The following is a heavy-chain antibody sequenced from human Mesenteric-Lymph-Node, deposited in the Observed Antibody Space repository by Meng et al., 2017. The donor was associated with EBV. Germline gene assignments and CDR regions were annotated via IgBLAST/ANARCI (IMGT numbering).Heavy chain of an antibody. V-gene: IGHV4-39*07. J-gene: IGHJ4*02. CDR1: GCFISRSGFY. CDR2: VSYSGTT. CDR3: AGRGFYTLFDY. Sequence: LQVPGPGLLSPSDPLSPTCTFSGCFISRSGFYWGWIRQPPGKGLEWIGRVSYSGTTSYNPSLRSRVTISADTSKNQFSLRLTSLTAADTAIYYCAGRGFYTLFDYWGQGTLVTVSS. D-gene: IGHD3-3*01.